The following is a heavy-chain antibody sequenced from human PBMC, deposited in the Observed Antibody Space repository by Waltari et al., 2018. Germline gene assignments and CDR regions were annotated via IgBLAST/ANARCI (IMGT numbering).Heavy chain of an antibody. CDR3: ARANTYYDIWTCRNRRFDY. J-gene: IGHJ4*02. Sequence: QVQLVQSGAEVKKPGASVKVSCKASGYTFTSYDINWVRQATGQGLEWMGWMNPNSVNTGYAYKFKGRVHMTRNTSISTAYMELSSLRSEDTAGYYWARANTYYDIWTCRNRRFDYWGQGTLVTVSS. V-gene: IGHV1-8*01. CDR1: GYTFTSYD. D-gene: IGHD3-9*01. CDR2: MNPNSVNT.